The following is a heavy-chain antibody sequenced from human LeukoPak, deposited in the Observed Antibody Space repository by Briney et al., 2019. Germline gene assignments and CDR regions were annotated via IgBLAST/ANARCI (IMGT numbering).Heavy chain of an antibody. Sequence: SETLSLTCTVSGGSIISSSYYWGWIRQPPGKGLEWIGSIYYSGNTYYNPSLKSRVTLSVDTSKNQFSLKLTSVTAADTAVYYCARRDSSSAVPRWDSWGQGTLVTVSS. CDR3: ARRDSSSAVPRWDS. CDR2: IYYSGNT. J-gene: IGHJ4*02. V-gene: IGHV4-39*01. CDR1: GGSIISSSYY. D-gene: IGHD6-13*01.